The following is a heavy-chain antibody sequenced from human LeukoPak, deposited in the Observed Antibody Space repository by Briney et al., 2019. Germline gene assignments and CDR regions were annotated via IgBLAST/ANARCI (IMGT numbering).Heavy chain of an antibody. J-gene: IGHJ5*02. CDR1: GGSISSYY. D-gene: IGHD6-19*01. Sequence: PSETLSLTCTVSGGSISSYYWSWIRQPPGKGLEWIGYIYYSGTTNCNPSLKSRVSISLDTSKNQFSLKLSSVTAADTAVYYCVGQKGSTSGGGLDPWGQGTLVTVSS. V-gene: IGHV4-59*01. CDR2: IYYSGTT. CDR3: VGQKGSTSGGGLDP.